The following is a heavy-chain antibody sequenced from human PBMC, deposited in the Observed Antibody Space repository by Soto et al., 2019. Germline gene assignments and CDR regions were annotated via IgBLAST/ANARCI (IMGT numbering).Heavy chain of an antibody. CDR2: VYAGDSDT. CDR3: ARQNGGGYLYLGY. D-gene: IGHD3-16*02. CDR1: GYTFSNYW. J-gene: IGHJ4*02. V-gene: IGHV5-51*01. Sequence: GESLKISCQGSGYTFSNYWIGWVRQMPGKGLEWMGIVYAGDSDTTYSPSFQGQVTFSVDRSINTAYLEWSSLKASDTAMYYCARQNGGGYLYLGYWGQGTQVTVSS.